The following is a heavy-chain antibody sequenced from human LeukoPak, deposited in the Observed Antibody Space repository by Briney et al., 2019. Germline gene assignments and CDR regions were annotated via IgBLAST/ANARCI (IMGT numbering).Heavy chain of an antibody. V-gene: IGHV3-23*01. CDR1: GFTFSSYA. D-gene: IGHD7-27*01. J-gene: IGHJ5*02. CDR3: AKDGLNDWGNWFDP. CDR2: ISGSGGST. Sequence: GGSLRLSCAASGFTFSSYAMSWVRQAPGKGLEWVSAISGSGGSTYYADSVKGRFTISRDNSKNTLYLQMNSLRAEDTAAYYCAKDGLNDWGNWFDPWGQGTLVTVSS.